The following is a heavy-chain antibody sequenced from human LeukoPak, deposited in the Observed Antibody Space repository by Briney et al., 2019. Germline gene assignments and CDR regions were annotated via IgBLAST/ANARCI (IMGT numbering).Heavy chain of an antibody. Sequence: ASVKVSCKASGYTFTSYGISWVRQAPGQGLEWMGWTSAYNGNTNYAQKRQGRVTMTTDTSTSTAYMELRSLRSDDTAVYYCERLHPGPTSSTLWFDPWGQGTLVSVS. CDR1: GYTFTSYG. CDR3: ERLHPGPTSSTLWFDP. V-gene: IGHV1-18*01. J-gene: IGHJ5*02. CDR2: TSAYNGNT. D-gene: IGHD2-2*01.